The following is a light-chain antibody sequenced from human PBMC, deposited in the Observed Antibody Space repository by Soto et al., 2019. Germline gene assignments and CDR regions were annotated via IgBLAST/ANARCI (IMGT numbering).Light chain of an antibody. CDR2: EVF. CDR1: SSDVGGYDS. V-gene: IGLV2-14*01. J-gene: IGLJ2*01. Sequence: QSALTQPASVSGSPGQAITISCTGTSSDVGGYDSVSWYQQFPGKAPKLIIYEVFNRPSGVSNRFSSSKSDNTASLTISGLQAEDEADYYCTSYRSGSTPVVFGGGTKLTVL. CDR3: TSYRSGSTPVV.